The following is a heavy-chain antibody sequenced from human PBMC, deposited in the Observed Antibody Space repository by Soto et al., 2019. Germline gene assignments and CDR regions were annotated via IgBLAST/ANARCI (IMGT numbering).Heavy chain of an antibody. J-gene: IGHJ5*02. CDR1: GGAFSNYA. D-gene: IGHD2-2*01. V-gene: IGHV1-69*15. Sequence: QVQLVQSGGEVKKPGSSVMVSCKASGGAFSNYAITWVRQAPRQGLEWLGRVTPIFGSVDYAEKFQARITHISASANHGQKAQGRVTKTADEPTNTAYNTLNSMTSEDTTSYNCAKDGGKDSDCGNRCDTWGQGTLVTVSS. CDR3: YNTLNSMTSEDTTSYNCAKDGGKDSDCGNRCDT. CDR2: VTPIFGSV.